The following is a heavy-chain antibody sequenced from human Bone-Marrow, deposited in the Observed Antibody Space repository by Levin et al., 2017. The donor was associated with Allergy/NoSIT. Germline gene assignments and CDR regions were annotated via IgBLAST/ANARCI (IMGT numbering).Heavy chain of an antibody. CDR3: ARDPDYYDRAFDI. D-gene: IGHD3-22*01. J-gene: IGHJ3*02. V-gene: IGHV1-2*02. Sequence: ASVKVSCKASGYTFTDYYMNWVRQAPGQGLEWMGWINPNSGGTNYAQKFQGRVTMTRDTSISTAYMELSGLRSDDTAVYYCARDPDYYDRAFDIWGQGNMVTVSS. CDR2: INPNSGGT. CDR1: GYTFTDYY.